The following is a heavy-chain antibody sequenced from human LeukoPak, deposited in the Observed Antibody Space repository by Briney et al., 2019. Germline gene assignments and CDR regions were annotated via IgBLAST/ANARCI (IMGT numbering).Heavy chain of an antibody. CDR3: ARDIAARGFDI. Sequence: GGSLRLSCAASGFTFSNYDMHWVRQATGKGLEWVSGIGTAGDIYYPGSVKGRFTISRDNAKNSLYLQMNSLRAEDTAVYYCARDIAARGFDIWGQGTMVTVSS. D-gene: IGHD6-6*01. CDR1: GFTFSNYD. V-gene: IGHV3-13*01. J-gene: IGHJ3*02. CDR2: IGTAGDI.